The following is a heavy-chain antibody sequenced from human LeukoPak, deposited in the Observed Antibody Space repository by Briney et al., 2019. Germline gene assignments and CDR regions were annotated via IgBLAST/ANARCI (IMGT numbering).Heavy chain of an antibody. CDR3: ARTTVITTYYFDY. V-gene: IGHV4-59*01. J-gene: IGHJ4*02. CDR1: GGSISSYY. CDR2: IYYSGST. D-gene: IGHD4-17*01. Sequence: PSETLSLTCTVSGGSISSYYWSWIRQPPGKGLEWIGYIYYSGSTNYNPSLKSRVTISVDTSKNQFSLKLNSVTAADTAVYYCARTTVITTYYFDYWGQGTLVTVSS.